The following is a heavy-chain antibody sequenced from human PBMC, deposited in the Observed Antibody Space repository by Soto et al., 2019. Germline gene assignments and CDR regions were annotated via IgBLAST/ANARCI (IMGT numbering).Heavy chain of an antibody. CDR2: IISMFGTT. V-gene: IGHV1-69*01. CDR3: PRIGSNSDGVYPGPDP. Sequence: QVQQVQSGPEVKKPGSSVKVSCKASGGSITSYAVSWVRQAPGQGLEWMGGIISMFGTTHYAQKFQGRVTIPADESPTPVYLGLFRLRPAATPTFNCPRIGSNSDGVYPGPDPWGKETWSPSPQ. D-gene: IGHD1-26*01. CDR1: GGSITSYA. J-gene: IGHJ5*02.